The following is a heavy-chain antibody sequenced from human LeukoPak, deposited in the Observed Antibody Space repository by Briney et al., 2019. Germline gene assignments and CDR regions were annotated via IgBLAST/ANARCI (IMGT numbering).Heavy chain of an antibody. Sequence: GGSLRLSCAASGFTFSNAWMSWVRQAPGKGLEWVGRIKSKTDGGTTDYAAPVKGIFTISRDDSKNTLYLQMNSLKTEDTAVYYCTTDSDYYDSGGYLYYTYYFDYWGQGTLVTVSS. J-gene: IGHJ4*02. V-gene: IGHV3-15*01. D-gene: IGHD3-22*01. CDR3: TTDSDYYDSGGYLYYTYYFDY. CDR2: IKSKTDGGTT. CDR1: GFTFSNAW.